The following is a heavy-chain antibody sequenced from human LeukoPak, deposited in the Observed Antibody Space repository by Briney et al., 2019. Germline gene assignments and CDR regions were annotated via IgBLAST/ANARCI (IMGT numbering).Heavy chain of an antibody. J-gene: IGHJ4*02. CDR3: ARTGRHQYGDYVAFDY. D-gene: IGHD4-17*01. CDR1: GFTFTDFY. CDR2: ISVSGTTI. V-gene: IGHV3-11*01. Sequence: GGSLRLSCAASGFTFTDFYMSWIRQAPGKGLEWVSYISVSGTTIYYADSVKGRFTFSRDNAKNSLYLQMNSLRAEDTAVYYCARTGRHQYGDYVAFDYWGQGTLVTVSS.